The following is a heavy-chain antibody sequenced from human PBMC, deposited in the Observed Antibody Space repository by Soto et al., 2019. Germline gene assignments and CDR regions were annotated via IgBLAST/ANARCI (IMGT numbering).Heavy chain of an antibody. V-gene: IGHV3-9*01. CDR1: GFTFDDYA. CDR3: AKDQGYCSGGSCYRSSYYYYMDV. J-gene: IGHJ6*03. D-gene: IGHD2-15*01. Sequence: SLRLSCAASGFTFDDYAMHWVRQAPGKGLEWVSGISWNSGSIDYADSVKGRFTISRDNAKNPLYLQINSLKTEDTALYYCAKDQGYCSGGSCYRSSYYYYMDVWGKGTTVTVSS. CDR2: ISWNSGSI.